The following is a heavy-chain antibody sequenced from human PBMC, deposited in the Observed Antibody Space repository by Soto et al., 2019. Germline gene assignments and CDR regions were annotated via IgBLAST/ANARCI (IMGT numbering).Heavy chain of an antibody. CDR3: ARWVAPNWFDP. CDR1: GGSFSGYY. D-gene: IGHD2-15*01. CDR2: INHSGST. J-gene: IGHJ5*02. Sequence: SETLSLTCAVYGGSFSGYYWSWIRQPPGKGLEWIGEINHSGSTNYNPSLKSRVTISVDTSKNQFSLKLSSVTAADTAVYYCARWVAPNWFDPWGKGTLAIVSS. V-gene: IGHV4-34*01.